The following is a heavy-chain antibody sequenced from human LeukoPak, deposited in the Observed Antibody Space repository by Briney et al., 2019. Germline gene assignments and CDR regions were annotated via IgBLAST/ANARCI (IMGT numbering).Heavy chain of an antibody. CDR1: GFTVSSNY. CDR3: ASFSTMNIYYYYGMDV. Sequence: GGSLRLSCAASGFTVSSNYMSWVRQAPGKGLEWVSVIYSGGSTYYADSLKGRFTISRDNSKNTLYLQMNSLRAEDTAVYYCASFSTMNIYYYYGMDVWGQGTTVTVSS. D-gene: IGHD3-22*01. J-gene: IGHJ6*02. V-gene: IGHV3-53*01. CDR2: IYSGGST.